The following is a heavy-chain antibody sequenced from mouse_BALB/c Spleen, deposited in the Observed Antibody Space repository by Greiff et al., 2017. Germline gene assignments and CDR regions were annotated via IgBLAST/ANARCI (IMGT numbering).Heavy chain of an antibody. CDR1: GFTFSSFG. CDR3: ARGGLRGNYAMDY. CDR2: ISSGSSTI. Sequence: EVKLVESGGGLVQPGGSRKLSCAASGFTFSSFGMHWVRQAPEKGLEWVAYISSGSSTIYYADTVKGRFTISRDNPKNTLFLQMTSLRSEDTAMYYCARGGLRGNYAMDYWGQGTSVTVSS. J-gene: IGHJ4*01. D-gene: IGHD3-1*01. V-gene: IGHV5-17*02.